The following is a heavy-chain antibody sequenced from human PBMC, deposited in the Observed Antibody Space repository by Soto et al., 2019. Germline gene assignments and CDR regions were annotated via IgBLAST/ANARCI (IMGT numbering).Heavy chain of an antibody. J-gene: IGHJ4*02. CDR3: ARTSRFDS. Sequence: QVQLQQWGAGLLKPSETLSLTCAVYGGSFSGYYWSWIRQPPGKGLEWIGQINHSGSTNYKPSLKSRVTISVDTSKNQFSLKVNSVTAADTAVYYCARTSRFDSWGQGTLVTVSS. D-gene: IGHD6-6*01. V-gene: IGHV4-34*01. CDR1: GGSFSGYY. CDR2: INHSGST.